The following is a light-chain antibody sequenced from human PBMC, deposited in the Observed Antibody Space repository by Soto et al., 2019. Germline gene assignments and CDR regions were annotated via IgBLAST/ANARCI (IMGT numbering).Light chain of an antibody. CDR1: SSDVGAYNY. Sequence: QSVLTQPASVSGPPGQSITISCTGTSSDVGAYNYVSWYQHHPGKAPRLMIYDVTNRPSGISDRFSGSKSGNTASLTISGLLAEDEADYYCTSYASTSTYVFGTGTKLTVL. V-gene: IGLV2-14*01. J-gene: IGLJ1*01. CDR2: DVT. CDR3: TSYASTSTYV.